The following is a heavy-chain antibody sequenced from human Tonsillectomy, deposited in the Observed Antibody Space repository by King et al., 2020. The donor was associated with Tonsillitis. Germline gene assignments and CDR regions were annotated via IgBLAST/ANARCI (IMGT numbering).Heavy chain of an antibody. Sequence: EVQLVESGGGLVQPGRSLRLSCAASGFSFDDYAMHWVRQAPGKGLEWVSGISWNSVSIDYADSVKGRFTMSRDNAQNSLSLQMNSLRHEDTALYYCVKDVGWRGVYSYVYAGMDVWGQGTTVTVSS. CDR3: VKDVGWRGVYSYVYAGMDV. CDR1: GFSFDDYA. CDR2: ISWNSVSI. J-gene: IGHJ6*02. V-gene: IGHV3-9*01. D-gene: IGHD5-18*01.